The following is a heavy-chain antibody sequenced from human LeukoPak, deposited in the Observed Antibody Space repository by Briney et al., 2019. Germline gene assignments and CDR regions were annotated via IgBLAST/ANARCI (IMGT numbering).Heavy chain of an antibody. CDR3: ARDPYSGSYGNYYYYFMDV. V-gene: IGHV3-21*01. CDR2: ITSGSSYR. Sequence: GGSLRLSCAASGFTFSSYNMNWVRQAPGKGLEWVSSITSGSSYRFYADSVKGRFTNSRDNAKNSLYLQMNSLRAEDTAVYYCARDPYSGSYGNYYYYFMDVWGKGTTVTISS. CDR1: GFTFSSYN. D-gene: IGHD1-26*01. J-gene: IGHJ6*03.